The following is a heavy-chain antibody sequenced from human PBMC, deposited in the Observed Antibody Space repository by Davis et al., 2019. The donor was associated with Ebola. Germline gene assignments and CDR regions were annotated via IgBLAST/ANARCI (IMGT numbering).Heavy chain of an antibody. V-gene: IGHV3-23*01. J-gene: IGHJ4*02. D-gene: IGHD5-18*01. Sequence: GESLKISCTDSVITFSSYAMTWVRQAPGKGLEWVSAISGSGGSTYYADSVKGRFTISRDNSKKTLYLQMNSLRAEDTAVYYCATTWIQLYEVYWGQGTLVTVSS. CDR3: ATTWIQLYEVY. CDR2: ISGSGGST. CDR1: VITFSSYA.